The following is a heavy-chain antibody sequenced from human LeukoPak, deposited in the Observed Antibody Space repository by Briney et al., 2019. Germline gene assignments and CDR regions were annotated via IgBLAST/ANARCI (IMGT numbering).Heavy chain of an antibody. J-gene: IGHJ4*02. Sequence: VASVKVSCMVSGDTLTALSMHWVRQAPGKGLEWKGGFHPEDGETIYAQKFQGRVTMTEDTSTDTAYMELSSLRSDDTAVYYCTTGKIYCSTTSCSDDYWGQGTLVTVSS. V-gene: IGHV1-24*01. CDR1: GDTLTALS. CDR2: FHPEDGET. CDR3: TTGKIYCSTTSCSDDY. D-gene: IGHD2-2*01.